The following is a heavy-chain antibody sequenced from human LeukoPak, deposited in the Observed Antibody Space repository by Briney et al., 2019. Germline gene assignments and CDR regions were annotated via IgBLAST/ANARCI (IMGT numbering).Heavy chain of an antibody. V-gene: IGHV3-9*03. CDR3: AKGRGIAVAGTGYFDY. Sequence: GRSLRLSCAASGFTFDDYAMHWVRQAPGKGLEWVSGISWNSGSIGYADSVKGRFTISRDNAKNSLYLQMNSLRAGDMALYYCAKGRGIAVAGTGYFDYWGQGTLVTVSS. CDR1: GFTFDDYA. J-gene: IGHJ4*02. D-gene: IGHD6-19*01. CDR2: ISWNSGSI.